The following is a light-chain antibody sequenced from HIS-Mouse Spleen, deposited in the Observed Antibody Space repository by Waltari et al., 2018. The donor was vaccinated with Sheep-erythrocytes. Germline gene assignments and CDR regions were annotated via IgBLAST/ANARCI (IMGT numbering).Light chain of an antibody. CDR3: QAWDSSTAWNVV. CDR2: QAR. CDR1: KLGDKY. J-gene: IGLJ2*01. V-gene: IGLV3-1*01. Sequence: SYELTQPPSVSVSPGQTASITCSGDKLGDKYACWYQQKPGQSPVLVIYQARKRPSGIPWRFAGSNSGNTATLTISGTQAMDEADYYCQAWDSSTAWNVVFGGGTKLTVL.